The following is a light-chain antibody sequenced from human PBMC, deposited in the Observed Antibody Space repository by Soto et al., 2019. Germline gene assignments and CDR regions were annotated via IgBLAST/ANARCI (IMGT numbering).Light chain of an antibody. Sequence: EIEMTQSPATLSASQGERATISCMASQSISNRLAWYQQKPGKAPMLLIYKASTLVSGLPSRFRGSGSGTEFTLTISSLQSDDFATYYCQQYNILWTFGQGTKVEIK. CDR1: QSISNR. CDR3: QQYNILWT. V-gene: IGKV1-5*03. CDR2: KAS. J-gene: IGKJ1*01.